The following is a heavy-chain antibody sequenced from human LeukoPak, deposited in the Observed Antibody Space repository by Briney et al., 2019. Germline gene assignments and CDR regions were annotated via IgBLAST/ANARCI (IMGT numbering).Heavy chain of an antibody. D-gene: IGHD6-19*01. Sequence: PGGSLRLSCAASGFTVSSNYMSWVRQAPGKGPEWVSVIYSGGSTYYADSVKGRFTISRDNSKNTLYLQMNSLRAEDTAVYYCARELYSSGWYVDYWGQGTLVTVSS. CDR1: GFTVSSNY. V-gene: IGHV3-66*01. J-gene: IGHJ4*02. CDR3: ARELYSSGWYVDY. CDR2: IYSGGST.